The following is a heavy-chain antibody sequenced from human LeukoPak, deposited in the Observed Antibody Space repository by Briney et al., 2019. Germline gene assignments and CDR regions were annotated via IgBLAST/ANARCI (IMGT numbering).Heavy chain of an antibody. J-gene: IGHJ4*02. CDR2: INPNRGDT. V-gene: IGHV1-2*02. Sequence: ASVRVSCKASGYTFTNYYMHWVRQAPGHGLEWMGWINPNRGDTNYAQKFQGRVTMTMATSISTAFMELTRLTSDDTAVYYCTRDLLGFATTPLSDWGQGTLVTVSS. D-gene: IGHD4-17*01. CDR1: GYTFTNYY. CDR3: TRDLLGFATTPLSD.